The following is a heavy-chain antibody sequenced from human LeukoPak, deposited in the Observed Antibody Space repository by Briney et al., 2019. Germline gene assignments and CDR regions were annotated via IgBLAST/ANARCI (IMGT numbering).Heavy chain of an antibody. CDR1: GGSISSSSYY. D-gene: IGHD3-10*01. V-gene: IGHV4-39*07. Sequence: PSETLPLTCTVSGGSISSSSYYWGWIRRPPGKGLEWIGSIYYSGSTYYNPSLKSRVTILVDTSKNQFSLKLSSVTAADTAVYYCARGLARSVTMVRGVSYYMDVWGKGTTVIVSS. CDR2: IYYSGST. J-gene: IGHJ6*03. CDR3: ARGLARSVTMVRGVSYYMDV.